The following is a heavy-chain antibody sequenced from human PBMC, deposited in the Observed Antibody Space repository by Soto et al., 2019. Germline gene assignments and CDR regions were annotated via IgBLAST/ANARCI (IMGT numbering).Heavy chain of an antibody. D-gene: IGHD5-12*01. CDR1: GDSVSSGNAA. V-gene: IGHV6-1*01. J-gene: IGHJ4*02. Sequence: SQTLSLTCAISGDSVSSGNAAWNWIRQSPSRGLEWLGRTYYRSKWYNDYAVSVKSRITINPDTSKNQFSLQLNSVTPEDTAVYYCATGRWLQLVFDFWGQGTLVTVSS. CDR2: TYYRSKWYN. CDR3: ATGRWLQLVFDF.